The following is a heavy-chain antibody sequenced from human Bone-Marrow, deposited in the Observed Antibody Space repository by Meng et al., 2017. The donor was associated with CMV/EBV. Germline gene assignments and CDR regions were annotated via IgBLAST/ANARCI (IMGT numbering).Heavy chain of an antibody. D-gene: IGHD2-2*01. Sequence: SETLSLTCTVSGGSISSSSYYWGWIRQPPGKGLEWIGSIYYSGSTYYNPSLKSRVTISVDTSKNQFSLKLSSVTAADTAVYYCAIYCSSTSCWCYYFDYWGQGTLVTVSS. J-gene: IGHJ4*02. CDR1: GGSISSSSYY. V-gene: IGHV4-39*07. CDR2: IYYSGST. CDR3: AIYCSSTSCWCYYFDY.